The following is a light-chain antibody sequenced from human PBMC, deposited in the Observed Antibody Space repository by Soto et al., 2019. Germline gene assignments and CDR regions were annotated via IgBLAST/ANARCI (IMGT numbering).Light chain of an antibody. CDR2: DVS. CDR3: CSYAGSNIVI. Sequence: QSALTQPRSVSGSPGQSVAISCTGTSSDVGGYNYVSWYQQHPGRAPKLMIYDVSERPSGVPDRFSGSKSGYTASLTISGLQAEDEADYYCCSYAGSNIVIFGGGTQLTVL. V-gene: IGLV2-11*01. CDR1: SSDVGGYNY. J-gene: IGLJ2*01.